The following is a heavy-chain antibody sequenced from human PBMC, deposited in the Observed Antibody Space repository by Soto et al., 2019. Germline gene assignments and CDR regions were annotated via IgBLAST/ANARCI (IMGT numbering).Heavy chain of an antibody. Sequence: YLKISCSGYGYSFTSYWVSGVRQIPGKGLEWMGRIDPSDSYTNYSPSFQGHVTISADKSISTAYLQWSSLKASDTAMYYCASDYGDFYYYYGMDVWGQGTTVTVSS. CDR3: ASDYGDFYYYYGMDV. CDR2: IDPSDSYT. CDR1: GYSFTSYW. J-gene: IGHJ6*02. D-gene: IGHD4-17*01. V-gene: IGHV5-10-1*01.